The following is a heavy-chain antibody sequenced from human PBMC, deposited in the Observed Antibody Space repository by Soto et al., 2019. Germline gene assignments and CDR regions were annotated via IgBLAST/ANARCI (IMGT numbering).Heavy chain of an antibody. J-gene: IGHJ6*04. V-gene: IGHV3-53*01. D-gene: IGHD5-12*01. Sequence: QPGGSLRLSCAASGFTVSSNYMSWVRQAPGKGLEWVSVIYSGGSTYYADSVKGRFTISRDNSKNTLYLQMNSLRAEDTAVYYCARDAFERDGYNYAYYYYYGMDVWGKGTTVTVSS. CDR2: IYSGGST. CDR3: ARDAFERDGYNYAYYYYYGMDV. CDR1: GFTVSSNY.